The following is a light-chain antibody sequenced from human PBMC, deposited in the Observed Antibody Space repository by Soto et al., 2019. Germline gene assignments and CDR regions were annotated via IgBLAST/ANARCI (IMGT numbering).Light chain of an antibody. Sequence: EIVLTQSPATLSLSPGERATLSCRASQSVSSYLAWYQQKPGQAPKLLIYDASNRATGIPARFSGSGSGTDFTLTISSREPEDFAVYYLQQRSNWPPGLTFGGGTKVEIK. CDR2: DAS. V-gene: IGKV3-11*01. J-gene: IGKJ4*01. CDR1: QSVSSY. CDR3: QQRSNWPPGLT.